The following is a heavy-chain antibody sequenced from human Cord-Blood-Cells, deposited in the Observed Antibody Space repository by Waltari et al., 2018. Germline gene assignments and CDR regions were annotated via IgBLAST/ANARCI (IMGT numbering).Heavy chain of an antibody. D-gene: IGHD3-22*01. CDR1: GGTFSSYA. J-gene: IGHJ3*02. Sequence: QVQLVQSGAEVKKPGSSVKVSCKASGGTFSSYAISWVRQAPGQGLEWMGGIIPIFGTANYAQKFQGRVTITADETTSTAYMELSSLRSEDTAVYYCARDRNDSSGYYYDAFDIWGQGTMVTVSS. V-gene: IGHV1-69*01. CDR3: ARDRNDSSGYYYDAFDI. CDR2: IIPIFGTA.